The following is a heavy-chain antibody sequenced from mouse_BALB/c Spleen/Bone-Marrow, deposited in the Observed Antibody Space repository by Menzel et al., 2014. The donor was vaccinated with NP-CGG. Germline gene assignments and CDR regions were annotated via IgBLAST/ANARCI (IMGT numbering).Heavy chain of an antibody. D-gene: IGHD2-3*01. V-gene: IGHV5-6-4*01. CDR1: GFTFSSYT. J-gene: IGHJ4*01. Sequence: EVKLVESGGGLVKPGGSPKLSCAASGFTFSSYTMSWVRQTPEKRLEWVATISSGGSYTYYPDSVKGRFTISRDNAKNTLYLQMSSLKSEDTAMYYCTRDLYDGYYYYAMDYWGQGTSVTVSS. CDR2: ISSGGSYT. CDR3: TRDLYDGYYYYAMDY.